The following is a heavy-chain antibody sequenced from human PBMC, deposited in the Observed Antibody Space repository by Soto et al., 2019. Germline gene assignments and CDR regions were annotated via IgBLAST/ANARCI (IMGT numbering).Heavy chain of an antibody. D-gene: IGHD6-13*01. J-gene: IGHJ4*02. CDR3: ARVSSWSCFDY. CDR2: INPSGGST. CDR1: GYTFTSYY. V-gene: IGHV1-46*04. Sequence: QVQLVQSGAEVKKPGASVKVSCKASGYTFTSYYMHWVRQAPGQGLEWMGIINPSGGSTSYAQKLKCRVTMTRDTSTSPVYMELSSLRSEDTAVYYCARVSSWSCFDYWGQGTLVTVSS.